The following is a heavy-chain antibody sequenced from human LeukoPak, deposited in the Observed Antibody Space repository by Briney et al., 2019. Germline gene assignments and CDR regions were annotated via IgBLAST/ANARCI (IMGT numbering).Heavy chain of an antibody. D-gene: IGHD5-24*01. CDR1: GFTFSRYW. CDR2: IKLDGSEK. J-gene: IGHJ4*02. Sequence: GGSLRLSCAASGFTFSRYWISWVRQAPGKGLDWVANIKLDGSEKYYVDSVKGRFTISRDNAKSSLYLQMNSLRAEDTAVYYCARARGQMATNCGGIDYWGQGTLVTVSS. V-gene: IGHV3-7*01. CDR3: ARARGQMATNCGGIDY.